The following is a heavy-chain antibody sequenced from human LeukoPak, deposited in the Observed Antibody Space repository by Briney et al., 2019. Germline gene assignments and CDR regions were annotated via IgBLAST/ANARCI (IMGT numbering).Heavy chain of an antibody. CDR3: ARERNLEIAVAGTIFNY. V-gene: IGHV3-66*01. CDR1: GFSFRDYP. J-gene: IGHJ4*02. Sequence: GGSLGLSCEAAGFSFRDYPMGWVRRASGKRLEWVSVIYSGGSTYYADSVKGRFTISRDNSKNTLYLQMKSLRAEDTAVYYCARERNLEIAVAGTIFNYWGQGTLVTVSS. D-gene: IGHD6-19*01. CDR2: IYSGGST.